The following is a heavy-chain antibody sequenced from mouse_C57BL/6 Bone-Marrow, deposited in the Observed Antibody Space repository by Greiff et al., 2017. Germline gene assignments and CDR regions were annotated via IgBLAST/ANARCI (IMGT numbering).Heavy chain of an antibody. V-gene: IGHV1-82*01. CDR1: GYAFSSSW. CDR3: ARSRAYYSNVHWYFDV. J-gene: IGHJ1*03. D-gene: IGHD2-5*01. Sequence: QVQLQQSGPELVKPGASVKISCKASGYAFSSSWMNWVKQRPGKGLEWIGRIYPGDGDTNYNGKFKGKATLTADKSSSTAYMQLSSLTSEDSAVYFCARSRAYYSNVHWYFDVWGTGTTVTVSS. CDR2: IYPGDGDT.